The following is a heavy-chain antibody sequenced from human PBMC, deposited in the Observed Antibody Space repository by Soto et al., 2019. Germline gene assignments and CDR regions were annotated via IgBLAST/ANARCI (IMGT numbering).Heavy chain of an antibody. V-gene: IGHV1-3*01. J-gene: IGHJ5*02. CDR1: GYTFTSYA. CDR3: AREYCTSTSCYSFFDP. Sequence: ASVKVSCKASGYTFTSYAMHWVRPAPGQRLEWMGWINAGEGNTKYSQKFQGRVTITRDTSASTAYMELSSLRSEDTAVYYCAREYCTSTSCYSFFDPWGQGTLVTVSS. D-gene: IGHD2-2*01. CDR2: INAGEGNT.